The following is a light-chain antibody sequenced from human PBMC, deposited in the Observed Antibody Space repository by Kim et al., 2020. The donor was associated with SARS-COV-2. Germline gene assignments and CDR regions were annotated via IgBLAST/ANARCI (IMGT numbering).Light chain of an antibody. CDR2: ATS. V-gene: IGKV1-39*01. CDR3: QQSYSVPLT. J-gene: IGKJ4*01. Sequence: DIQMTQSPSSLSASVGDRVTITCRASQSISIYLNWYQQKPGKAPNLLIYATSTLQSGVPSRFSGSGSGTDFTLTISSLQPEDFATYYCQQSYSVPLTFGGGTKVEI. CDR1: QSISIY.